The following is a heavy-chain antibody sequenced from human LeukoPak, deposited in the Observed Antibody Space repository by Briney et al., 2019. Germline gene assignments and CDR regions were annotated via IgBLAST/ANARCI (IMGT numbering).Heavy chain of an antibody. CDR1: GGSISSGDYY. CDR2: INFSGST. Sequence: SQTLSLTCTVSGGSISSGDYYWSWIRRPPGKGLEYIGYINFSGSTSYNPSLKGRLTISVVTSKNQFSLKLSSVTAADTAVYYCARAPVGYCSGGTCKRYFDYWGQGTLVTVSS. J-gene: IGHJ4*02. V-gene: IGHV4-30-4*01. CDR3: ARAPVGYCSGGTCKRYFDY. D-gene: IGHD2-15*01.